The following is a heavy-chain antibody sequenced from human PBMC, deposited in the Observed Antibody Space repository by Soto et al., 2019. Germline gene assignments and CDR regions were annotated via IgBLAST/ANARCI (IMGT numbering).Heavy chain of an antibody. Sequence: SETLSLTCTVSGDSITSNSYFWAWIRQPPGKGLEWIGSIYYNGNPYYNPSLKSRVGMSVDTSTNQFSLKLTSVTAADTAVYYCARGSSWGTPPADWGQGTQVTVSS. D-gene: IGHD3-16*01. CDR1: GDSITSNSYF. CDR2: IYYNGNP. CDR3: ARGSSWGTPPAD. J-gene: IGHJ4*02. V-gene: IGHV4-39*07.